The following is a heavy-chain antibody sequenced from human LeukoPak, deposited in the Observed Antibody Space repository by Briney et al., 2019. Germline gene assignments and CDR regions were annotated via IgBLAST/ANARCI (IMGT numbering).Heavy chain of an antibody. CDR1: GFTFSRYS. CDR2: ITGGSGYI. D-gene: IGHD3-9*01. Sequence: GGSLRLSCAASGFTFSRYSVNWVRQAPGKGLEWVSCITGGSGYIFYADSVRGRFTISRDNAKNSLYLQMNSLRAEDTAVYYCARDRLRYSQGYYYYGMDVWGQGTTVTVSS. J-gene: IGHJ6*02. CDR3: ARDRLRYSQGYYYYGMDV. V-gene: IGHV3-21*01.